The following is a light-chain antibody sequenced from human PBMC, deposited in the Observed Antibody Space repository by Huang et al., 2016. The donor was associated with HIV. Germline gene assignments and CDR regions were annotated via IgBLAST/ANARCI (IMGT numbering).Light chain of an antibody. Sequence: IQLTQSPSSLSASVGDRVTITCRASQGISSYLAWYQQKPGKAPNLLIYAASTLQSGVPSRFSGSGSGTNFTLTISSLQPEDFATYYCQQFNSYPRTFGQGTKLEIK. CDR1: QGISSY. CDR3: QQFNSYPRT. CDR2: AAS. V-gene: IGKV1-9*01. J-gene: IGKJ2*02.